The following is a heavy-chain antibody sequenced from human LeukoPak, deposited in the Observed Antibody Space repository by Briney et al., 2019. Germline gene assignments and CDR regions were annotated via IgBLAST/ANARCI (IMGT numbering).Heavy chain of an antibody. J-gene: IGHJ4*02. CDR2: IKQDGSEK. V-gene: IGHV3-7*01. CDR3: TSCALYDY. CDR1: GLSVSSNF. Sequence: GGSLRLSCAATGLSVSSNFMSWVRQAPGKGLEWVANIKQDGSEKYYVGSVKGRFTISRDNAKNSLYLQMNSLRAEDTAVYYCTSCALYDYWGQGTLVTVSP.